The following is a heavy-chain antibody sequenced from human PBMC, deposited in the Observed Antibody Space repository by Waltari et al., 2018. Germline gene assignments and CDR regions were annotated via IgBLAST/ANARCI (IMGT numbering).Heavy chain of an antibody. CDR2: IYHSGST. CDR1: GGSISSSNW. Sequence: QVQLQESGPGLVKPSGTLSLTCAVSGGSISSSNWWSWVRPPPGKGLEWIGEIYHSGSTNYTPSLKSRVTISVDKSKNQFSLKLSSVTAADTAVYYCARDSAAVSGLNWFDPWGQGTLVTVSS. CDR3: ARDSAAVSGLNWFDP. D-gene: IGHD6-13*01. V-gene: IGHV4-4*02. J-gene: IGHJ5*02.